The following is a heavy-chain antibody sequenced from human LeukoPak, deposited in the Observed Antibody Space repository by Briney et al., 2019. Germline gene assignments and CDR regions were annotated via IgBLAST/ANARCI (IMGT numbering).Heavy chain of an antibody. Sequence: PGGSLRLSCTASGFTFDDYAMHWVRQAPGKGLEWVSGISWNSNSIVYADSVKGRFTISRDNAKNSLYLQMNSLGAEDMAFYYCAKDIAYSPRQGRGCDSWGQGALVTVSS. CDR2: ISWNSNSI. V-gene: IGHV3-9*03. CDR1: GFTFDDYA. D-gene: IGHD1-26*01. J-gene: IGHJ4*02. CDR3: AKDIAYSPRQGRGCDS.